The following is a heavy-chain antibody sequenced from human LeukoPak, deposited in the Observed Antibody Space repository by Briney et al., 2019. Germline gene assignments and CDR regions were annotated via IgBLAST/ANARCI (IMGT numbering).Heavy chain of an antibody. J-gene: IGHJ1*01. D-gene: IGHD6-25*01. Sequence: SGNSVNISGMWSEYSFTSYWLGGVGQRPGKCLEGMGLTYPGDSDTRYSPSFQGQVTISADKSISTAYLQWSSLKASDTAMYYCARTSSGWEYFQHWGQGTLVTVSS. V-gene: IGHV5-51*01. CDR2: TYPGDSDT. CDR1: EYSFTSYW. CDR3: ARTSSGWEYFQH.